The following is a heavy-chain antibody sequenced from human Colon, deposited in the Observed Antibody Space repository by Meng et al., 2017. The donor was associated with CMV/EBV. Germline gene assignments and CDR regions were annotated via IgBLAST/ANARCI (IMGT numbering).Heavy chain of an antibody. CDR2: ISASSDAT. D-gene: IGHD2-2*01. Sequence: GESLKISCAASGFTFSSYGMHWVRQAPGKGLQWVAGISASSDATYYADSVKGRFTISRDNAKNSLYLQVNSLRAEDTAVYYCARDQSSKDLIVVPAVDYWGQGTLVTVSS. CDR1: GFTFSSYG. J-gene: IGHJ4*02. CDR3: ARDQSSKDLIVVPAVDY. V-gene: IGHV3-21*01.